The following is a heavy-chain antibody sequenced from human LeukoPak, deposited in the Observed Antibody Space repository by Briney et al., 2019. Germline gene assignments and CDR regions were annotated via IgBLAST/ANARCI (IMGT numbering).Heavy chain of an antibody. CDR2: IIPIFGTA. CDR1: GYTFTSYG. J-gene: IGHJ4*02. D-gene: IGHD2-15*01. CDR3: AIVVVAGSFDY. V-gene: IGHV1-69*06. Sequence: SVKVSCKASGYTFTSYGISWVRQAPGQGLEWMGGIIPIFGTANYAQKFQGRVTITADKSTSTAYMELSSLRSEDTAVYYCAIVVVAGSFDYWGQGTLVTVSS.